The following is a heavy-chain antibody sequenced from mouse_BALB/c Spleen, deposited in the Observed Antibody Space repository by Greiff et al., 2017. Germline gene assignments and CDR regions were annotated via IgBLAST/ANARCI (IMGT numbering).Heavy chain of an antibody. CDR1: GYTFTSYW. J-gene: IGHJ4*01. V-gene: IGHV1S22*01. CDR2: IYPGSGST. CDR3: TSSGYAMDY. Sequence: LQQPGSELVRPGASVKLSCKASGYTFTSYWMPGVKQRPGQGLDWIGNIYPGSGSTNYDEKFKSKATLTVDTSSSTAYMQLSSLTSEDSAVYYCTSSGYAMDYWGQGTSVTVSS. D-gene: IGHD3-1*01.